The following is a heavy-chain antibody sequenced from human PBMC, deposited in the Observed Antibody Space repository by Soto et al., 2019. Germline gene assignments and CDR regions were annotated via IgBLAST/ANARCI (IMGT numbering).Heavy chain of an antibody. CDR1: GGPLSSFY. Sequence: SETLSFTCNSSGGPLSSFYYSWIRQAPGKGLEWIGYIYYTGSTNYNPSLKSRVTMSVDTSKNQFSLKLTSVTAADTAVYFCAVTRGGAHPHDIWGQGTMVTVSS. V-gene: IGHV4-59*01. CDR2: IYYTGST. J-gene: IGHJ3*02. CDR3: AVTRGGAHPHDI. D-gene: IGHD2-21*02.